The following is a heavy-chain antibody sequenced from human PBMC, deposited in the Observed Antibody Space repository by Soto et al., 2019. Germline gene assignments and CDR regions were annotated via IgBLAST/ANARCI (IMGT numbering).Heavy chain of an antibody. D-gene: IGHD6-19*01. CDR3: ARDRRGVAGTARAFDT. J-gene: IGHJ3*02. Sequence: GGSLRLSCVASGFPFDMFNMNWVRQSPGKGLEWVSYISSGGVSIYYADSVKGRFTISRDNAKNSLYLQMNSLRDEDTAVYYCARDRRGVAGTARAFDTWGQGTMVTVSS. CDR1: GFPFDMFN. V-gene: IGHV3-48*02. CDR2: ISSGGVSI.